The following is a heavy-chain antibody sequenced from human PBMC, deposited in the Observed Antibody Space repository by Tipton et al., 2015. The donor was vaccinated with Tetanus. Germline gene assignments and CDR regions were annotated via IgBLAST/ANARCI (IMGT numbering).Heavy chain of an antibody. CDR3: ARDRGVRRGYYYYRGMDV. D-gene: IGHD3-10*01. J-gene: IGHJ6*02. Sequence: TLSLTCTVSGGSISSDGAYWSWIRQHPGEGLEWIGYISNSGSTYYNPSLESRVTISVDTSQKQISLKVNSVTAADTAVYYCARDRGVRRGYYYYRGMDVWGQGSTV. CDR1: GGSISSDGAY. V-gene: IGHV4-31*03. CDR2: ISNSGST.